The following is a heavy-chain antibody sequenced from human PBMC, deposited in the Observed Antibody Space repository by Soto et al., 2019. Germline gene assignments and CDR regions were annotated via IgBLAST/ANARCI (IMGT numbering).Heavy chain of an antibody. J-gene: IGHJ4*02. CDR3: ASSYGSGYRAFDY. D-gene: IGHD3-10*01. Sequence: QVQLVQSGAEVRKPGSSVKVSCKASGDTFSFYSIHWVRQAPGLVLEWMGRINPILSMSNYAQRFQGRVTMTADKSTSTAYMKLSGLRSEDTAIYYCASSYGSGYRAFDYWGQGALVTVSS. V-gene: IGHV1-69*02. CDR2: INPILSMS. CDR1: GDTFSFYS.